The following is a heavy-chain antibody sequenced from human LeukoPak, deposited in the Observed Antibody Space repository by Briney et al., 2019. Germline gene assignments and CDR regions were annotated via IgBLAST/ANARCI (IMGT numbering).Heavy chain of an antibody. CDR1: GYTFTAQY. J-gene: IGHJ4*02. CDR2: VNPNNGDT. CDR3: ASYPRSIPTPPFDY. Sequence: ASVKVSCKASGYTFTAQYMHWVRQAPGQGLEWMGWVNPNNGDTKYAQSFLGRVTMTRDTSTTTAYMELSSLRSDDTAVYFCASYPRSIPTPPFDYWGQGTLVTVSS. V-gene: IGHV1-2*02. D-gene: IGHD2-21*01.